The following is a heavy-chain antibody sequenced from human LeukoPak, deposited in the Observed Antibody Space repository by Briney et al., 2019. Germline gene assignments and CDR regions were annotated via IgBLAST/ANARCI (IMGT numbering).Heavy chain of an antibody. CDR3: ARDLSIVGATS. V-gene: IGHV3-21*01. D-gene: IGHD1-26*01. CDR1: GFTFSSYS. J-gene: IGHJ4*02. Sequence: GGSLRLSCAASGFTFSSYSMNWVRQAPGKGLEWVSSISSSSSCIYYADSVKGRFTISRDNAKNSLYLQMNSLRAEDTAVYYCARDLSIVGATSWGQGTLVTVSS. CDR2: ISSSSSCI.